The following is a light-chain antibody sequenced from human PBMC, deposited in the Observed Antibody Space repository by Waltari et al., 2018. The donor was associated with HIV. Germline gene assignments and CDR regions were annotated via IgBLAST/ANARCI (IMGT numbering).Light chain of an antibody. CDR3: QNYNNAPRT. CDR1: QAISNS. V-gene: IGKV1-27*01. J-gene: IGKJ1*01. CDR2: AAS. Sequence: DIQMTQSPSSLSASVGDRVTIPCRPSQAISNSLAWYQQKPGKIPQLLIYAASTLQFGVPSRFSAFGSGTNFTLAITSVQPEDVATYFCQNYNNAPRTFGQGTKVEIK.